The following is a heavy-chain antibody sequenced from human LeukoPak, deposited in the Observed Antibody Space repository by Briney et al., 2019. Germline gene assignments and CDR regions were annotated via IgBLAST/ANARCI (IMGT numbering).Heavy chain of an antibody. Sequence: PSETLSLTCTVSGGSISGYYWNWIRQPPGKGLEWIWYIYYSGSTYYNPSLKSRVTISVDTSKNQFSLKLSSVSAPDTAVYYCARTGYCSSTSCFFDYWGQGSMVTVSS. CDR2: IYYSGST. D-gene: IGHD2-2*01. CDR1: GGSISGYY. CDR3: ARTGYCSSTSCFFDY. V-gene: IGHV4-59*06. J-gene: IGHJ4*02.